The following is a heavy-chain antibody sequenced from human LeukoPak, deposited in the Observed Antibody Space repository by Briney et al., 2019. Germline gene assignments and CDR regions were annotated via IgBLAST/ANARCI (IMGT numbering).Heavy chain of an antibody. CDR3: ARRSQVALYYFDY. CDR1: GGSISSSNW. V-gene: IGHV4-4*02. J-gene: IGHJ4*02. Sequence: SGTLSLTCAVSGGSISSSNWWSWVRQPPGKGLEWIGEIYHSGSTNYNPSLKSRVTISVDKSKNQFSLKLSSVTAADTAVYYCARRSQVALYYFDYWGQGTLITVSS. CDR2: IYHSGST. D-gene: IGHD2-15*01.